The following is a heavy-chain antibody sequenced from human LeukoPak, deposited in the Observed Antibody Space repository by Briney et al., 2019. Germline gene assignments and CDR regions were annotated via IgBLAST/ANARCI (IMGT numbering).Heavy chain of an antibody. V-gene: IGHV4-30-2*01. CDR3: ARAPIPGIAAEGWWFDP. D-gene: IGHD6-13*01. Sequence: SETLSLTCTVSGGSISSGGYYWSWIRQPPGKGLEWIGYIYHSGGTYYNPSLKSRVTISVDRSKNQFSLKLSSVTAADTAVYYCARAPIPGIAAEGWWFDPWGQGTLVTVSS. CDR2: IYHSGGT. CDR1: GGSISSGGYY. J-gene: IGHJ5*02.